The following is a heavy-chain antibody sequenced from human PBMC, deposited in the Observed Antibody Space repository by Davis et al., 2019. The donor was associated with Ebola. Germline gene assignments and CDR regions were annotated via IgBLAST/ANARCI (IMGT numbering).Heavy chain of an antibody. Sequence: ASVKVSCKASGYTFTSYYMHWVRQAPGQGLEWMGIINPSGGSTSYAQKFQGRVTMTRDTSTSTVYMELSSLRSEDTAVYYCASLYRYYYDSSGSDPRFDYWGQGTLVTVSS. J-gene: IGHJ4*02. CDR3: ASLYRYYYDSSGSDPRFDY. D-gene: IGHD3-22*01. V-gene: IGHV1-46*01. CDR1: GYTFTSYY. CDR2: INPSGGST.